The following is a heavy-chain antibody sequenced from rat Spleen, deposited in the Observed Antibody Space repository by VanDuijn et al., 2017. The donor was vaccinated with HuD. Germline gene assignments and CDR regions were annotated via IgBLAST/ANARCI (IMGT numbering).Heavy chain of an antibody. CDR1: GLTFSNYG. D-gene: IGHD1-12*02. CDR2: IRYDGGNT. V-gene: IGHV5S13*01. Sequence: EVQLVESGGGLVEPGRSMKLSCAASGLTFSNYGMAWVRQAPKKGLEWVAYIRYDGGNTYYRDSVKGRFTISRDNAKNTLYLQMDSLRSEDTATYYCTTIGAADGSYYSWGQGLMVTVSS. CDR3: TTIGAADGSYYS. J-gene: IGHJ2*01.